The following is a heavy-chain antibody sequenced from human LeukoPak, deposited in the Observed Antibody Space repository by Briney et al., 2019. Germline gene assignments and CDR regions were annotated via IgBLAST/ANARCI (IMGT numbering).Heavy chain of an antibody. Sequence: SETLSLTCTVSGGSISSSSYYWGWIRQPPGKGLEWIGYIYYSGSTNYNPSLKSRVTISVDTSKNQFSLKLSSVTAADTAVYYCARSPAWDSNSSGKLFDYWGQGTLVTVSS. CDR3: ARSPAWDSNSSGKLFDY. CDR2: IYYSGST. V-gene: IGHV4-61*05. J-gene: IGHJ4*02. D-gene: IGHD3-22*01. CDR1: GGSISSSSYY.